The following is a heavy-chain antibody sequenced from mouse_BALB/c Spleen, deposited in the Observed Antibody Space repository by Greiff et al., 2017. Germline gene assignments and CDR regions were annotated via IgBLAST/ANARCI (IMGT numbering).Heavy chain of an antibody. V-gene: IGHV5-12-1*01. D-gene: IGHD1-1*01. CDR2: ISSGGGST. J-gene: IGHJ1*01. CDR1: GFAFSSYD. CDR3: ARQAITTVVAWYFDV. Sequence: EVQLVESGGGLVKPGGSLKLSCAASGFAFSSYDMSWVRQTPEKRLEWVAYISSGGGSTYYPDTVKGRFTISRDNAKNTLYLQMSSLKSEDTAMYYCARQAITTVVAWYFDVWGAGTTVTVSS.